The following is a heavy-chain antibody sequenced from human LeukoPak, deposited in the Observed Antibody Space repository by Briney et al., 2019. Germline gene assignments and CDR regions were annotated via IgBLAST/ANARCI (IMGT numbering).Heavy chain of an antibody. Sequence: GGSLRLSCAASGFTFDDYVMHWVRQAPGKGLEWVSLISWNGGSTYYTDSVKGRFTISRDNSNYSLYLQMNSLRAEDTAVYYCARSMGDYVWGSYPSWGQGTLVTVSS. V-gene: IGHV3-43D*03. CDR2: ISWNGGST. D-gene: IGHD3-16*01. CDR1: GFTFDDYV. J-gene: IGHJ5*02. CDR3: ARSMGDYVWGSYPS.